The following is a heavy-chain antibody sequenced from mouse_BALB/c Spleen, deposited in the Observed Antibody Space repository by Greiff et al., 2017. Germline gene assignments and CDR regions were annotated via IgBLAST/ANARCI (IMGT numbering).Heavy chain of an antibody. J-gene: IGHJ4*01. CDR1: GFTFSSYA. D-gene: IGHD1-1*01. CDR3: ARGTVVTSYYAMDY. V-gene: IGHV5-9-4*01. Sequence: EVKLQESGGGLVKPGGSLKLSCAASGFTFSSYAMSWVRQSPEKRLEWVAEISSGGSYTYYPDTVTGRFTISRDNAKNTLYLEMSSLRSEDTAMYYCARGTVVTSYYAMDYWGQGTSVTVSA. CDR2: ISSGGSYT.